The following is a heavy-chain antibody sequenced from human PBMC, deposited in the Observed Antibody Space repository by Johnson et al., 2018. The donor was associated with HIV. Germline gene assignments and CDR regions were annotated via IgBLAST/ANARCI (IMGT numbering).Heavy chain of an antibody. CDR3: AKDLSYPKTRAFDI. CDR2: IKQDGSEK. V-gene: IGHV3-7*03. D-gene: IGHD2/OR15-2a*01. Sequence: VQLVESGGGLVQPGGSLRLSCAASGFTFSSYWMSWVRQAPGKGLEWVANIKQDGSEKYYVDSVKGRFTISRDNAKNSLYLQMNSLRAEDTALYYCAKDLSYPKTRAFDIWGQGTMVTVSS. J-gene: IGHJ3*02. CDR1: GFTFSSYW.